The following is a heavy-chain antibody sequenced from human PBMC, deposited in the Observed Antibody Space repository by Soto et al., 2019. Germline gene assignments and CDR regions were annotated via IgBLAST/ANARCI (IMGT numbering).Heavy chain of an antibody. V-gene: IGHV3-21*01. CDR3: AKDPYSSSWYMAYYYYYGMYV. D-gene: IGHD6-13*01. CDR2: ISSSSSYI. CDR1: GFTFSSYS. Sequence: GGSLRLSCAASGFTFSSYSMNWVRQAPGKGLEWVSSISSSSSYIYYADSVKGRFTISRDNAKNSLYLQMNSLRAEDTAVYYCAKDPYSSSWYMAYYYYYGMYVWGQGTTVTVSS. J-gene: IGHJ6*02.